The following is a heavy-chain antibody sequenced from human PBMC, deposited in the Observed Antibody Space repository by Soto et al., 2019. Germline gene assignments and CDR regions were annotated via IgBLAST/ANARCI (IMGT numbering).Heavy chain of an antibody. CDR3: ARDSSGWYNPYYYGMDV. J-gene: IGHJ6*02. D-gene: IGHD6-19*01. V-gene: IGHV3-48*02. Sequence: GGSLRLSCAASGFTFSSYSMNWVRQAPGKGLEWVSYISSSSSTIYYADSVKGRFTISRDNAKNSLYLQMNSLRDEDTAVYYCARDSSGWYNPYYYGMDVWGQGTTVTVSS. CDR2: ISSSSSTI. CDR1: GFTFSSYS.